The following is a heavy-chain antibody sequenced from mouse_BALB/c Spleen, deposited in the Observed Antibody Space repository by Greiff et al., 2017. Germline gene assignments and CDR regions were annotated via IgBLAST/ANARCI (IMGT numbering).Heavy chain of an antibody. V-gene: IGHV1S127*01. CDR3: TRRHGNLYYYAMDY. J-gene: IGHJ4*01. CDR1: GYTFTSYW. D-gene: IGHD2-1*01. CDR2: IDPSDSYT. Sequence: QVQLQQPGAELVKPGASVKMSCKASGYTFTSYWMHWVKQRPGQGLEWIGVIDPSDSYTSYNQKFKGKATLTVDTSSSTAYMHLSSLTSEDSAVYYCTRRHGNLYYYAMDYWGQGTSVTVSS.